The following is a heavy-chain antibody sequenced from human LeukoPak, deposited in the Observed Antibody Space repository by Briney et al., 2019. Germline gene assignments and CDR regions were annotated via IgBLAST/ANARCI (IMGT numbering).Heavy chain of an antibody. CDR2: TYYRSKWYN. CDR1: GDSVSSNSAA. J-gene: IGHJ4*02. Sequence: SQTLSLTCALSGDSVSSNSAAWNWIRQSPSRGLEWLGSTYYRSKWYNDYAVSVKSRITINPDTSKNQFSLQLNSVTPEDTAVYYCARGDYVWGRTYYFDYWGQGTLVTVSS. CDR3: ARGDYVWGRTYYFDY. D-gene: IGHD3-16*01. V-gene: IGHV6-1*01.